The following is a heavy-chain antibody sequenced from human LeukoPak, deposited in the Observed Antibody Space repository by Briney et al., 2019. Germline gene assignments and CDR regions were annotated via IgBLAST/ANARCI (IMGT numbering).Heavy chain of an antibody. CDR3: AKDRSGSYDAFNI. CDR2: IRYDGSNK. J-gene: IGHJ3*02. CDR1: GFTFSSYG. Sequence: PGGSLRLSCAASGFTFSSYGMHWVRQAPGKGLEWVAFIRYDGSNKYYADSVKGRFTISRDNSKNTLYLQMTSLRAEDTAVYYCAKDRSGSYDAFNIWGQGTMVTVSS. V-gene: IGHV3-30*02. D-gene: IGHD1-26*01.